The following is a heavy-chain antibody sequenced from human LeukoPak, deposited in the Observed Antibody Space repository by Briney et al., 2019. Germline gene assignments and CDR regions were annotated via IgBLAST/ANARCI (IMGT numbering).Heavy chain of an antibody. CDR2: ISYIGST. V-gene: IGHV4-59*11. J-gene: IGHJ3*01. CDR3: ASDSISINAFDA. CDR1: GGSFTTHY. Sequence: SETLSLTCTVSGGSFTTHYWSWNRQPPGKGLEWIGYISYIGSTNYNPSLKSRVTISIDTSKNEVSLMLTSVTAADTAVYYCASDSISINAFDAWGQGTMVTVSS. D-gene: IGHD3-10*01.